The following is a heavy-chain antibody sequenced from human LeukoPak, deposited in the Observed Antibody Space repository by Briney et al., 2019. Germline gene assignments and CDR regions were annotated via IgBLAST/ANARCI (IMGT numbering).Heavy chain of an antibody. J-gene: IGHJ3*02. CDR2: IYYSGST. Sequence: SETLSLTCAVSGGSISSSNWWSWVRQPPGKGLEWIGYIYYSGSTYYNPSLKSRVTISVDSSKNQFSLKLSSVTAADTAVYYCARTSSSSDAFDIWGQGTMVTVSS. CDR3: ARTSSSSDAFDI. V-gene: IGHV4-30-4*01. CDR1: GGSISSSNW. D-gene: IGHD6-13*01.